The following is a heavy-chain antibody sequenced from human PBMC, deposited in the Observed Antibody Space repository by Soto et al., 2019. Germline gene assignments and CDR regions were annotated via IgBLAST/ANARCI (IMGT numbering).Heavy chain of an antibody. CDR3: TREGGRYSGWTSS. D-gene: IGHD6-19*01. Sequence: QVPLVESGGGVVQPGRSLRLSCAASGFTFSSYAMHWVRQAPGKGLEWVAVISYDGSNKYYADSVKGRFTISRDNCKNTLYLQMNSMRAEDTAVYYCTREGGRYSGWTSSWGQGTLVTVSS. CDR2: ISYDGSNK. J-gene: IGHJ5*02. V-gene: IGHV3-30-3*01. CDR1: GFTFSSYA.